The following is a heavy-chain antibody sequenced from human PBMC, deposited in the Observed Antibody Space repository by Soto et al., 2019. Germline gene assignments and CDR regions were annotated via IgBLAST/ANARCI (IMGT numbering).Heavy chain of an antibody. CDR3: ASRYCISTSCKGHIYYYYYMDV. D-gene: IGHD2-2*01. V-gene: IGHV1-18*01. CDR1: GYTSTSYG. Sequence: QVQLVQSGAEVKKPGAKVKVSCKASGYTSTSYGISWVRQAPVQGLAWMGWISASNGNTNNAQKLQGRDTMTTDTSTSTAYMELRSLISDDTAVYYCASRYCISTSCKGHIYYYYYMDVWGKGPTVTVSS. CDR2: ISASNGNT. J-gene: IGHJ6*03.